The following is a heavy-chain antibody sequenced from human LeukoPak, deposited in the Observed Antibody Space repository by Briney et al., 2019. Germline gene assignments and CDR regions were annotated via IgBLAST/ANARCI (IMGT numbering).Heavy chain of an antibody. V-gene: IGHV4-39*07. D-gene: IGHD3-16*02. CDR3: ARAPRTGAWDMITFGGVIVHGDAFDF. CDR2: IYYSGST. J-gene: IGHJ3*01. Sequence: PSETLSLTCAVPGVSLISTTYYWGWLRQPPGKGLEWIGSIYYSGSTYYNPSLKSRVTVSVDMSKNQFSQQLSSVTAADTAVYYCARAPRTGAWDMITFGGVIVHGDAFDFWGQGTMVTVSS. CDR1: GVSLISTTYY.